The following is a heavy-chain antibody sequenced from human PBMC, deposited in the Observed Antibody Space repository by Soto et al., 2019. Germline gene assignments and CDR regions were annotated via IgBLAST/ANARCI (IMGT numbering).Heavy chain of an antibody. CDR2: IIPSLGIA. CDR3: AINSGF. Sequence: QVQLVQSGAEVKKPGSSVKVSCKASGGTFSSYTISWVRQAPGQGLEWMGRIIPSLGIANYAQKVQGRVTITADKSTHIAYIALCSLRSEHTAVYYWAINSGFWGDGTTVTVAS. J-gene: IGHJ6*04. D-gene: IGHD3-22*01. V-gene: IGHV1-69*02. CDR1: GGTFSSYT.